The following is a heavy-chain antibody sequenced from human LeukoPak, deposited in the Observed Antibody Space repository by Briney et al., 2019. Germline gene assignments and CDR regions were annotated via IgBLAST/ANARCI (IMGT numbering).Heavy chain of an antibody. CDR1: GFTFSSYS. D-gene: IGHD3-9*01. V-gene: IGHV3-48*04. J-gene: IGHJ3*02. CDR3: ARPLRYFGWLPQSPSDAFDI. Sequence: GGFLRLSCAASGFTFSSYSMNWVRQAPGKGLEWVSYISSSSSTIYYADSVKGRFTISRDNAKNSLYLQMNSLRAEDTAVYYCARPLRYFGWLPQSPSDAFDIWGQGTMVTVSS. CDR2: ISSSSSTI.